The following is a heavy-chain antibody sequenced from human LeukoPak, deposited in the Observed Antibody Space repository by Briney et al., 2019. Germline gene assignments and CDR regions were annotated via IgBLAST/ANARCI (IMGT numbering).Heavy chain of an antibody. Sequence: PSETLSLTCTVSGGSISSGSYYWGWIRQPPGKGPEWIGSIYYSGSTYYNPSLKSRVTISVDTSNNQFSLKLSSVTAADMAVYYCARHGAMTGNFQHWGQGTLVTVSS. CDR1: GGSISSGSYY. V-gene: IGHV4-39*01. J-gene: IGHJ1*01. CDR2: IYYSGST. CDR3: ARHGAMTGNFQH. D-gene: IGHD3-9*01.